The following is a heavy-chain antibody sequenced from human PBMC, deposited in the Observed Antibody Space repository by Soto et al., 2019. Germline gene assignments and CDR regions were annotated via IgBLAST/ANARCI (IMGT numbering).Heavy chain of an antibody. CDR3: AREMTIFGVAPGGGVDV. J-gene: IGHJ6*02. CDR2: IYQSGRT. Sequence: QLQLQESGSGLVRPSQTLSLTCAVSGGFISTSDYSWSWIRQAPGRGLEWIGSIYQSGRTYYIPSLKSRATMSLDKSKNQFSLKITSAVAAYTARYYCAREMTIFGVAPGGGVDVWGQGTTVTVSS. CDR1: GGFISTSDYS. V-gene: IGHV4-30-2*01. D-gene: IGHD3-3*01.